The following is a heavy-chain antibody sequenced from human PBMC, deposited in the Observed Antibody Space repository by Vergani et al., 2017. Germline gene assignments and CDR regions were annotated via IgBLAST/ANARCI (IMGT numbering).Heavy chain of an antibody. CDR3: AREGADSSGYYYRYNWFDP. D-gene: IGHD3-22*01. CDR2: IYSGGST. CDR1: GFTVSSNY. Sequence: VQLVESGGGVVQPGRSLRLSCAASGFTVSSNYMSWVRQAPGKGLEWVSVIYSGGSTYYADSVKGRFTIARHNSKNTLYLQMNRMRAEDTAVYYCAREGADSSGYYYRYNWFDPWGQGTLVTVSS. J-gene: IGHJ5*02. V-gene: IGHV3-53*04.